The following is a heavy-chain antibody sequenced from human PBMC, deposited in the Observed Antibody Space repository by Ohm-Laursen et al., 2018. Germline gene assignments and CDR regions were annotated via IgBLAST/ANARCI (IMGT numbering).Heavy chain of an antibody. CDR1: GASISSEY. CDR2: IYYSGTT. D-gene: IGHD3-22*01. CDR3: ARIESDSGGYWYFGMDV. J-gene: IGHJ6*02. Sequence: DTLSLTCTVSGASISSEYWTWIRQPPGKGLEWIGYIYYSGTTNYNPSLKSRVTISVDTSKNQFSLKLSSVTAADTALYYCARIESDSGGYWYFGMDVWGQGTTVTVSS. V-gene: IGHV4-59*07.